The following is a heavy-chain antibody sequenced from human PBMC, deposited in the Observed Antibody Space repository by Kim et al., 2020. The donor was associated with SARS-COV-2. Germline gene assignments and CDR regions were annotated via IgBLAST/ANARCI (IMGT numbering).Heavy chain of an antibody. CDR3: AKDLGRSSGWYSWFDP. D-gene: IGHD6-19*01. V-gene: IGHV3-23*01. Sequence: GGSLRLSCAASGFTLSNNAMSWVRQAPKKGLEWVSAISGSDTYTYYADSVKGRFTISRDNSKNTLYLQMNSLRAEDTAVYYCAKDLGRSSGWYSWFDPWG. CDR2: ISGSDTYT. J-gene: IGHJ5*02. CDR1: GFTLSNNA.